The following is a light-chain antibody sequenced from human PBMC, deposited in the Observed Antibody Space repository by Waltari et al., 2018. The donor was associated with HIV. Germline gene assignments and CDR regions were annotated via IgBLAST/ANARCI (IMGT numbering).Light chain of an antibody. Sequence: SSDLTQPPSVSVSPGQTASVTCSGDALSNKFVSWYQMRPGQSPLLVIYQDNKRPSGIPERFAGSNSGDTATLTISGTQVMDEAEYYCQAGGSSTALYVFGTGTKVTVL. V-gene: IGLV3-1*01. CDR2: QDN. J-gene: IGLJ1*01. CDR1: ALSNKF. CDR3: QAGGSSTALYV.